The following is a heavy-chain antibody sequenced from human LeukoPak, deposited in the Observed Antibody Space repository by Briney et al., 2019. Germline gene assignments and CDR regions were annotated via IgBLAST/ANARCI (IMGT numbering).Heavy chain of an antibody. CDR2: ISAYNGNT. CDR3: ARDDFWSGYYPTRDY. J-gene: IGHJ4*02. CDR1: GYTFTSYG. V-gene: IGHV1-18*01. Sequence: VASVTVSCKASGYTFTSYGISWVRQAPGQGLEWMGWISAYNGNTNYAQKLQGRVTMTTDTSTSTAYMELRSLRSDDTAVYYCARDDFWSGYYPTRDYWGQGTLVTVSS. D-gene: IGHD3-3*01.